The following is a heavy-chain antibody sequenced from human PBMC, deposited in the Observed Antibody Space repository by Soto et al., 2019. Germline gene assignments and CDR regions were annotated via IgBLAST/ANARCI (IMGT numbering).Heavy chain of an antibody. CDR2: ISAYNGNT. CDR3: ARSYCSTSTCYSYWFDP. V-gene: IGHV1-18*04. J-gene: IGHJ5*02. D-gene: IGHD2-2*02. CDR1: GYAFNRYG. Sequence: ASVKVSCKASGYAFNRYGLTWVRQAPGQGLEWMGWISAYNGNTNYAQNLQGRVTMTTDTSTSTAYMELRNLNSDDTAVYYCARSYCSTSTCYSYWFDPWGQGTLVTVSS.